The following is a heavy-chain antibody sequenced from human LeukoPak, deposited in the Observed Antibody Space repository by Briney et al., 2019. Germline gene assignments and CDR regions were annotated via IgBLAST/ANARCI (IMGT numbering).Heavy chain of an antibody. CDR3: AHPTEYSSSWYGNWFDP. Sequence: GGSLRLSCTVSGFTLSSYEMSWIRQAPGKGLEWVSSIEYSETSTHYADAVKGRFTISRDNSKNTLYLQLNSLSDEDTAVYYCAHPTEYSSSWYGNWFDPWGQGTLVTVSS. V-gene: IGHV3-23*01. CDR1: GFTLSSYE. D-gene: IGHD6-13*01. CDR2: IEYSETST. J-gene: IGHJ5*02.